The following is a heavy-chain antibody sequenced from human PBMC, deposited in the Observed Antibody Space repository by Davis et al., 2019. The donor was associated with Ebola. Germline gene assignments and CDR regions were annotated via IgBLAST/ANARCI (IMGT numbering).Heavy chain of an antibody. V-gene: IGHV3-48*01. CDR3: ARASSGGWGGVDY. D-gene: IGHD6-19*01. J-gene: IGHJ4*02. CDR2: ISSSSSTI. CDR1: GITFSSYS. Sequence: GESLKISCAASGITFSSYSMNWVRQAPGKGLEWVSYISSSSSTIYYADSVKGRFTISRDNAKNSLYLQMNSLRAEDTAVYYCARASSGGWGGVDYWGQGTLVTVSS.